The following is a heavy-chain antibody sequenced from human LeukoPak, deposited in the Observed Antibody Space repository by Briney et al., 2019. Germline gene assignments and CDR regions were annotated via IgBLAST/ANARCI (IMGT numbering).Heavy chain of an antibody. J-gene: IGHJ4*02. V-gene: IGHV3-48*03. CDR1: GFTFSSYE. CDR3: ESLTHADY. CDR2: ISSSGSTI. Sequence: GGSLRLSCAASGFTFSSYEMNWVRQAPGKGLEWVSYISSSGSTIYYADSVKGRLTISRDNAKKSLYLQMNSLRAEDTAVSYCESLTHADYWGQGTLVTVSS.